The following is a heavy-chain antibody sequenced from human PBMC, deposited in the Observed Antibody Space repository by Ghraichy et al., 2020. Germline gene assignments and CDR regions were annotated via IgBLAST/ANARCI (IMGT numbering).Heavy chain of an antibody. CDR3: ARGRARHYYDGSANFDY. J-gene: IGHJ4*02. CDR1: GGSVRSGSYY. CDR2: IYYSGST. D-gene: IGHD3-22*01. V-gene: IGHV4-61*01. Sequence: SETLSLTCTVSGGSVRSGSYYWSWIRQPPGKGLEWIGYIYYSGSTNYNPSLKSRVTISVDTSKNQFSLKLSSVTAADTAVYYCARGRARHYYDGSANFDYWGQGTLVTVSS.